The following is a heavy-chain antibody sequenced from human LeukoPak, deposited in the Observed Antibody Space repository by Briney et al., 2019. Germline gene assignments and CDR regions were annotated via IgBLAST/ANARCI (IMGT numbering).Heavy chain of an antibody. CDR3: GRSRDSPGGY. CDR1: GFIFSTYW. J-gene: IGHJ4*02. V-gene: IGHV3-7*03. CDR2: IKEDGSEK. D-gene: IGHD3-16*01. Sequence: GGSLRLSCAASGFIFSTYWMSWVRQAPGEGVEWVANIKEDGSEKYYVDSVKGRFTISRDNAKNSLYLQMDSLRAEDTAVYYCGRSRDSPGGYWGQGTLVTVSS.